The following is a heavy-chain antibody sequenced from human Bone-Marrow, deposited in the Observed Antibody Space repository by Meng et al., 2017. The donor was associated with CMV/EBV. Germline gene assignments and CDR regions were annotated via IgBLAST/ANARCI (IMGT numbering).Heavy chain of an antibody. V-gene: IGHV3-48*04. D-gene: IGHD6-6*01. CDR2: ISSSSSTI. Sequence: GESLKISCAASGFTFSSYSMNWVRQAPGKGLEWVSYISSSSSTIYYADSVKGRFTISRDNAKNSLYLQMNSLRVEDTAVYYCARNPIAARTDYYYYGMDVWGQGTTVTFSS. J-gene: IGHJ6*02. CDR1: GFTFSSYS. CDR3: ARNPIAARTDYYYYGMDV.